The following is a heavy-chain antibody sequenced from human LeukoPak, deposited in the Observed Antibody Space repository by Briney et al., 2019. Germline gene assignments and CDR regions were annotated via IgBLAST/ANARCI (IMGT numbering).Heavy chain of an antibody. Sequence: SLRLSCAASGFTFDDYAMHWVRQAPGKGLEWVSGISWNSGSIGYADSVKGRFTISRDNAKNSLYLQMNSLRAEDTALYYCAKEYCSGGSCYLDYWGQGTLVTVSS. J-gene: IGHJ4*02. CDR1: GFTFDDYA. CDR2: ISWNSGSI. D-gene: IGHD2-15*01. V-gene: IGHV3-9*01. CDR3: AKEYCSGGSCYLDY.